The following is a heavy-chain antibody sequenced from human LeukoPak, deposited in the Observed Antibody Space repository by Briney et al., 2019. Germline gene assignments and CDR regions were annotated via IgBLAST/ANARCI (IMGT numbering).Heavy chain of an antibody. CDR2: INHSGST. CDR1: GGSFSGYY. Sequence: SETLSLTCAVYGGSFSGYYWSWIRQPPGKGLEWIGEINHSGSTNYNPSLKSRVTISVDTSKNQFSLKLSSVTAADTAVYYCARETGVLRSYYGMDVWGQGTTVTVSS. V-gene: IGHV4-34*01. CDR3: ARETGVLRSYYGMDV. D-gene: IGHD4-17*01. J-gene: IGHJ6*02.